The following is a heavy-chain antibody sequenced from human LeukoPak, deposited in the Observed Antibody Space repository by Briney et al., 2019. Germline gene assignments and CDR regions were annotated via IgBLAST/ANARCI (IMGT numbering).Heavy chain of an antibody. CDR2: INPNSGGT. Sequence: ASVKDSCKASGYTFTGYYMHWVPPAPGQGLEWMGWINPNSGGTNYAQKFQGRVTMTRDTSISTAYMELSRLRSDDTAVYYCARGIRDGYKYWGQGTLVTVSS. CDR3: ARGIRDGYKY. V-gene: IGHV1-2*02. D-gene: IGHD3-3*02. J-gene: IGHJ4*02. CDR1: GYTFTGYY.